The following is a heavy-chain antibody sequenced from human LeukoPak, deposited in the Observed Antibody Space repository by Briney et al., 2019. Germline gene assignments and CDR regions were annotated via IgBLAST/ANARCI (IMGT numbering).Heavy chain of an antibody. CDR2: LYGSGGST. CDR3: AKDWAGSFDY. Sequence: GGSLRLSCAASGFTFSSYAMSWVRQAPGKGLEWVSVLYGSGGSTYYADSVKGRLTISRDNSKNTLYLQMNGLRAEDTAVYYCAKDWAGSFDYWGQGTLVTVSS. CDR1: GFTFSSYA. J-gene: IGHJ4*02. V-gene: IGHV3-23*01. D-gene: IGHD1-26*01.